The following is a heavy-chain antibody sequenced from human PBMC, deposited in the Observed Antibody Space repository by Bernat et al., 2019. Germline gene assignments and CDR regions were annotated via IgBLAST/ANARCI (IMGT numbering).Heavy chain of an antibody. Sequence: QVQLVESGGGVVQPGRSLRLSCVASGFTFSSYGMHWVRQAPGKGLAWVAVIWYDGSNKYYADAVKGRFTISRDNSKNTLYLQMNSLRAEDTAVYYCAILKVDERCAFDIWGQGTMVTVSS. V-gene: IGHV3-33*01. CDR3: AILKVDERCAFDI. CDR1: GFTFSSYG. CDR2: IWYDGSNK. J-gene: IGHJ3*02. D-gene: IGHD5-24*01.